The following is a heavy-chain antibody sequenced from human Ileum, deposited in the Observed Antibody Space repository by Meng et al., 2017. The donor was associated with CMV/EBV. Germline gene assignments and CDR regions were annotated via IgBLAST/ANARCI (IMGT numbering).Heavy chain of an antibody. D-gene: IGHD3-3*01. V-gene: IGHV3-21*01. CDR3: AREATYYDFWSGYYGTGPLDY. Sequence: GESLKISCAASGFTFSSYSMNWVRQAPGKGLEWVSSISSSSSYIYYADSVKGRFTISRDNAKNSLYLQMNSLRAEDTAVYYCAREATYYDFWSGYYGTGPLDYWGQGTLVTSPQ. CDR1: GFTFSSYS. CDR2: ISSSSSYI. J-gene: IGHJ4*02.